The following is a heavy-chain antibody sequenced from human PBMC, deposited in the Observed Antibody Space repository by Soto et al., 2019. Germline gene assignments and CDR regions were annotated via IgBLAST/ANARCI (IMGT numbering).Heavy chain of an antibody. CDR2: IYYSGST. D-gene: IGHD6-13*01. J-gene: IGHJ4*02. V-gene: IGHV4-59*01. CDR1: GGSISSYY. CDR3: ARAGWSSSWYFDY. Sequence: SETLSLTCTVSGGSISSYYWSWIRQPAGKGLEWIGYIYYSGSTNYNPSLKSRVTISVDTSKNQFSLKLSSVTAADTAVYYCARAGWSSSWYFDYWGQGTLVTVSS.